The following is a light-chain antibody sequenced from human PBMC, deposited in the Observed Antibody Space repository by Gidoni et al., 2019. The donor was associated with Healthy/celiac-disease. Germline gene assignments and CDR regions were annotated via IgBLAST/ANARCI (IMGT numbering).Light chain of an antibody. CDR3: QQYDNLPLT. CDR2: DAS. V-gene: IGKV1-33*01. CDR1: QDISNY. Sequence: DIQMTQSPSSLSASVGDRVTITCQASQDISNYLNWYQQKPGKAPKLLIYDASNLETGVPSRCSGSGSGTDFTVTISSLQPEDAATYYCQQYDNLPLTFGGGTKVEIK. J-gene: IGKJ4*01.